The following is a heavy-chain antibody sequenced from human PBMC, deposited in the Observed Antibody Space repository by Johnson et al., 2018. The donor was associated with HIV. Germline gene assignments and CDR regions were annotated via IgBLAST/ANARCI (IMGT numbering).Heavy chain of an antibody. CDR1: GFTFDNYP. CDR3: ARARDRSSSRDAFDI. D-gene: IGHD6-13*01. Sequence: EVQLVESGGGVVQPGGSLRLSCAASGFTFDNYPMHWVRQGPGRGLEWVSLIRDGGLTFYADSVKGRFTISRDNSKNTLYLQMNSLRAEDTAVYYCARARDRSSSRDAFDIWGPGTMVTVSS. J-gene: IGHJ3*02. CDR2: IRDGGLT. V-gene: IGHV3-43*01.